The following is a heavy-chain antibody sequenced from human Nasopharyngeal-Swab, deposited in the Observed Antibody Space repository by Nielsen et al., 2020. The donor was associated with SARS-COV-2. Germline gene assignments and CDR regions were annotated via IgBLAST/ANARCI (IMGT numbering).Heavy chain of an antibody. CDR3: ARRSSGRHPHYFDY. J-gene: IGHJ4*02. Sequence: SETLSFTCAVYGGSFSGYYWSWIRQPPGKGLEWIGEINHSGSTNYNPSLKSRVTISVDTSKNQFSLKLSSVTAADTAVYYCARRSSGRHPHYFDYWGQGTLVTVSS. CDR1: GGSFSGYY. CDR2: INHSGST. V-gene: IGHV4-34*01. D-gene: IGHD6-19*01.